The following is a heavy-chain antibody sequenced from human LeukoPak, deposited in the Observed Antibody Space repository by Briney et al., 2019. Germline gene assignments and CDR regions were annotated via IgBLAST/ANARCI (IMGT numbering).Heavy chain of an antibody. CDR3: ARVIRVAAAGQIDY. J-gene: IGHJ4*02. Sequence: PSETLSLTCAVYGGSFSGHYWIWIRQPPGKGLEWIGEINHSGSTNYNPSLKSRVTISVDTSKNQFSLKLSSVTAADTAVYYCARVIRVAAAGQIDYWGQGTLVTVSS. CDR2: INHSGST. D-gene: IGHD6-13*01. V-gene: IGHV4-34*01. CDR1: GGSFSGHY.